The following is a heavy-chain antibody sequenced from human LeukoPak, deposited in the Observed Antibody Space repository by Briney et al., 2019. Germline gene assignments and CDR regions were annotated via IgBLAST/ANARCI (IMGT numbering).Heavy chain of an antibody. D-gene: IGHD2-2*01. CDR1: GFTFSFYA. Sequence: GGSLRLSCAASGFTFSFYAMHWVRQAPGKGLQWVAVIASDGRDVKYGDSVKGRFTISRDNSKNTLYLQMNSLRAEDTAVYYCAKDRAIGPAVYYFDYWGQGTLVTVSS. CDR2: IASDGRDV. V-gene: IGHV3-30*18. CDR3: AKDRAIGPAVYYFDY. J-gene: IGHJ4*02.